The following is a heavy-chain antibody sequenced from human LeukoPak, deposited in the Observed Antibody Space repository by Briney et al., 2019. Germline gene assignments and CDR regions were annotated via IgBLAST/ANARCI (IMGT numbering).Heavy chain of an antibody. CDR2: ISGSGGST. J-gene: IGHJ4*02. CDR1: GFTFSSYA. Sequence: PVGSLRLSCAASGFTFSSYAMSWVRQAPGKGLEWVSAISGSGGSTYYADSVKGRFTISRDNSKNTLYLQMNSLRAEDTAVYYCAKINRYGPIHGYFDYWGQGTLVTVSS. V-gene: IGHV3-23*01. CDR3: AKINRYGPIHGYFDY. D-gene: IGHD4-17*01.